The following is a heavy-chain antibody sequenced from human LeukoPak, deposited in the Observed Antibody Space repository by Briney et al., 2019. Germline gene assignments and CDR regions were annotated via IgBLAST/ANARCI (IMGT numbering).Heavy chain of an antibody. CDR3: AREDHYYDSSGLDY. D-gene: IGHD3-22*01. V-gene: IGHV4-61*01. Sequence: SVTLSLTCTVSGGSISSSSYYWSWIRQPPGKGLEWIGYIYYSGSTNYNPSLKSRVTISVDTSKNQFSLKLSSVTAADTAVYYCAREDHYYDSSGLDYWGQGTLVTVSS. J-gene: IGHJ4*02. CDR2: IYYSGST. CDR1: GGSISSSSYY.